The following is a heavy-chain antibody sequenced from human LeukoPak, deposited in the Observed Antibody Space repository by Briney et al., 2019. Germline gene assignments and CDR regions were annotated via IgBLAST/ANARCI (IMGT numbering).Heavy chain of an antibody. CDR3: ARAIPDGAFDI. J-gene: IGHJ3*02. CDR1: GGSISSYY. Sequence: SETLSLTCTVSGGSISSYYWSWIRQPPGKGLEWIGYIYYSGSTNYNPSLKSRVTISVDTSKNQFSLKLSSVTAADTAVYYCARAIPDGAFDIWGQGTMVTVSS. CDR2: IYYSGST. D-gene: IGHD5-24*01. V-gene: IGHV4-59*08.